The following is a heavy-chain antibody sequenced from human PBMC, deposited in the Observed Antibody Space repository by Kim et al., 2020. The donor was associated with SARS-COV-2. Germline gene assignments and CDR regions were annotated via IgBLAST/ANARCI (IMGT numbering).Heavy chain of an antibody. D-gene: IGHD3-10*01. Sequence: GGSLRLSCAAPGLTFSSYAMNWVRLAPGKGLEWVSGISNNDIDTYYAGSVRGRFTISRDNSKNTLYLQMDSLRAEDPAVYFCAKGFDYYGSGSLYFYSGMDVWGQGTTVTVSS. J-gene: IGHJ6*02. CDR3: AKGFDYYGSGSLYFYSGMDV. CDR2: ISNNDIDT. CDR1: GLTFSSYA. V-gene: IGHV3-23*01.